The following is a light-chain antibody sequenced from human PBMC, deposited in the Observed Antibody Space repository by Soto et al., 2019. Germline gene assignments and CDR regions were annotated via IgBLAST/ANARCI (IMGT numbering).Light chain of an antibody. V-gene: IGKV2D-29*02. CDR1: QSLLHITGETF. Sequence: DVVMTQSPLSLSVTPGQPASISCKSSQSLLHITGETFLFWYLQKPGQSPQLLIYEVSTRVSGVPGRFSGSGSGTDFTLEISRVETDDGGIYYCMQSAQLPPTFGQGTRLGIE. J-gene: IGKJ5*01. CDR3: MQSAQLPPT. CDR2: EVS.